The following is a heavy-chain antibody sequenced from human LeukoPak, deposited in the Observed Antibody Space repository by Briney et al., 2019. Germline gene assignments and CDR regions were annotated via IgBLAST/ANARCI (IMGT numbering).Heavy chain of an antibody. CDR2: ITATSRHI. Sequence: GGSLRLSCAAPGVTFSGYSVNWVRQAPGKGLEWVSAITATSRHIYYADSVKGRFTISRDNAKNSLFLQMNSLRAEDTAVYYCARARGAGPGAHFDYWGQGTPVIVSS. CDR3: ARARGAGPGAHFDY. D-gene: IGHD3-10*01. J-gene: IGHJ4*02. V-gene: IGHV3-21*04. CDR1: GVTFSGYS.